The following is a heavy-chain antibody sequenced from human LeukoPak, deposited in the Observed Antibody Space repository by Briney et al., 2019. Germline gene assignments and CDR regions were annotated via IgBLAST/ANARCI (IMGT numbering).Heavy chain of an antibody. CDR1: GFTVSSNS. Sequence: GGSLRLSCTVSGFTVSSNSMSWVRQAPGKGLVWVSFIYTTGSTHNSDSVKGRFTISRDSSKNTLYLQMNSLRAEDTAVYYCARRAGDYSHPYDYWGQGTLVTVSS. V-gene: IGHV3-53*01. J-gene: IGHJ4*02. CDR2: IYTTGST. D-gene: IGHD3-22*01. CDR3: ARRAGDYSHPYDY.